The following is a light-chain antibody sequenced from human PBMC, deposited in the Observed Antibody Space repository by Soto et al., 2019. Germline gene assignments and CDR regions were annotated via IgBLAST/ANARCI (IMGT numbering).Light chain of an antibody. Sequence: QSALTQPASMSGSPGQSITISCTGTSSDVGGYNYVSWSQQHPGKAPKLVIYDVNGRPSGVSVRFSGSKSGNTTSLNISGLQAEDEADYYCGLYASSSTYVFGTGSKVTVL. CDR2: DVN. CDR1: SSDVGGYNY. CDR3: GLYASSSTYV. V-gene: IGLV2-14*01. J-gene: IGLJ1*01.